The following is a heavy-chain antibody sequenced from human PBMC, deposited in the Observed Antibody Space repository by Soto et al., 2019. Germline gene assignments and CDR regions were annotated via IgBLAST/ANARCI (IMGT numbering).Heavy chain of an antibody. V-gene: IGHV4-4*02. CDR2: IYHSGST. CDR3: ARIDYGDDRSYIDY. CDR1: GGSISSSNW. J-gene: IGHJ4*02. D-gene: IGHD4-17*01. Sequence: SETLSLTCAVSGGSISSSNWWSWVRQPPGKGLEWIGEIYHSGSTNYNPSLKSRVTISVDKSKNQFSLKLSSVTAADTAVYYCARIDYGDDRSYIDYWGQGTLVTVSS.